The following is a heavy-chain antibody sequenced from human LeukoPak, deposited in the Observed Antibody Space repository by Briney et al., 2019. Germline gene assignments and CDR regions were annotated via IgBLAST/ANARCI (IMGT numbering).Heavy chain of an antibody. D-gene: IGHD5-18*01. CDR2: IYYSGST. V-gene: IGHV4-39*01. J-gene: IGHJ4*02. CDR3: ARLGDRNSGYSYGYPVGY. Sequence: SETLSLTCTVSGGSISSSSYNWGWIRQPPGKGLEWIGSIYYSGSTYYNPSLKSRVTISVDTSKNQFSLKLSSVTAADTAVYYCARLGDRNSGYSYGYPVGYWGRGTLVTVSS. CDR1: GGSISSSSYN.